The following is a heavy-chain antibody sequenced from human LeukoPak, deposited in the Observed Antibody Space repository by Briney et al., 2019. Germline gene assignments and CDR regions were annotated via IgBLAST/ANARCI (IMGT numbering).Heavy chain of an antibody. Sequence: PGRSLRLSCAASGFTFSSYSMNWVRQAPGKGLEWVSSISSSSSYIYYADSVKGRFTISRDNAKNSLYLQMNSLRAEDTAVYYCARVASTAAGTNIDYWGQGTLVTVSS. D-gene: IGHD6-13*01. CDR1: GFTFSSYS. J-gene: IGHJ4*02. V-gene: IGHV3-21*01. CDR3: ARVASTAAGTNIDY. CDR2: ISSSSSYI.